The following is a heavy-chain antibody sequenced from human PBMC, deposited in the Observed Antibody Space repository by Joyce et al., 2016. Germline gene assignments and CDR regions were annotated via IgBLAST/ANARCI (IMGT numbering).Heavy chain of an antibody. J-gene: IGHJ6*02. V-gene: IGHV3-74*01. CDR1: GFTFSSYW. CDR3: ARTGGSYYDSYYYGLDV. CDR2: ISCDESST. Sequence: EVQLVESGGGLVQPGGSLRLYCTASGFTFSSYWMHWVRQVSGKGLGWVSHISCDESSTSYAGSVKGRFTISRDNAKNTLYLHMNSLRTEDTAVYYCARTGGSYYDSYYYGLDVWGQGTTVIVSS. D-gene: IGHD1-26*01.